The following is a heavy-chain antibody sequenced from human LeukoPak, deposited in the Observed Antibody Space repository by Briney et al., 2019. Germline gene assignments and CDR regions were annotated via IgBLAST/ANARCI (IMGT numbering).Heavy chain of an antibody. J-gene: IGHJ5*02. CDR3: ARGPLTMTRGFDP. V-gene: IGHV4-4*07. CDR1: GGSINIYY. CDR2: IYTSGST. D-gene: IGHD4-17*01. Sequence: SETLSLTCTVSGGSINIYYWSWIRQPAGKGLEWIGRIYTSGSTNYNPSLKTRVAMSVDTSKNQFSLKLSSVTAADTAVYYCARGPLTMTRGFDPWGQGTLVTVSS.